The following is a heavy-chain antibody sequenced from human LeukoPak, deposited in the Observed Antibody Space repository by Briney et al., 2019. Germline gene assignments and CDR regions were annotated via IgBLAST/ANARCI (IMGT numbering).Heavy chain of an antibody. D-gene: IGHD4-11*01. CDR3: ARGGSSYYHGNYYYYNYMDV. J-gene: IGHJ6*03. V-gene: IGHV4-59*01. Sequence: SETLSLTCTVSGGSISSYYWSWIRQPPGKGLEWIGYIYYSGSTNYNPSLKSRVTISVDTSENQFSLKVTSVTAADTAVYYCARGGSSYYHGNYYYYNYMDVWGKGTTVTVSS. CDR1: GGSISSYY. CDR2: IYYSGST.